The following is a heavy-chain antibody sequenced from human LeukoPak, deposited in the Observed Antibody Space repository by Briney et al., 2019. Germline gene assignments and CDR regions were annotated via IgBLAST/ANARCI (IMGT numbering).Heavy chain of an antibody. CDR1: GGSFSGYY. Sequence: SETLSLTCAVYGGSFSGYYWSWIRQPPGKGLEWIWEINHSGSTNYNPSLKSRVTLSVDTSKNQFSLKLSSVTAADTAVYYCARRYCSSTSCYNDYWGQGTLVTVSS. CDR2: INHSGST. CDR3: ARRYCSSTSCYNDY. D-gene: IGHD2-2*02. V-gene: IGHV4-34*01. J-gene: IGHJ4*02.